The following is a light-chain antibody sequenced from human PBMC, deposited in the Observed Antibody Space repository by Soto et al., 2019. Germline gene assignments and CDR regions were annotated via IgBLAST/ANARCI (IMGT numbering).Light chain of an antibody. CDR1: NRDGGSYHR. J-gene: IGLJ1*01. CDR2: EGS. Sequence: FGLTQAASGFGSSGQLVTISCTGTNRDGGSYHRVSSYQQHPGKAPQLMIYEGSKRPSGVSNRFSGSKSGNTASLTISGLQAEDETDYYCCSYAGSSTFPYVFGTGTKVTVL. V-gene: IGLV2-23*03. CDR3: CSYAGSSTFPYV.